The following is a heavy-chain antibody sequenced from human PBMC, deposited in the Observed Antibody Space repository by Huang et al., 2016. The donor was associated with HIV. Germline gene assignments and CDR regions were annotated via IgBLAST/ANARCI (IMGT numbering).Heavy chain of an antibody. CDR1: GYTFTTYS. CDR2: INTKTGKP. V-gene: IGHV7-4-1*02. D-gene: IGHD3-9*01. Sequence: QVQLVQSGSEFRKPGASVKVSCKASGYTFTTYSLIWVRQAPGQGLEWRGWINTKTGKPTYAQGFTGRFVFSLDTTVRTAYLQISSLKTDDTAKYFCARYRLTGTFLDSWGQGTQVTVSS. CDR3: ARYRLTGTFLDS. J-gene: IGHJ4*02.